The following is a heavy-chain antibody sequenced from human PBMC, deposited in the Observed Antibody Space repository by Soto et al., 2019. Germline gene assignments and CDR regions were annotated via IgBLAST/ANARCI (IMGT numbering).Heavy chain of an antibody. Sequence: EVQLVESGGGLVQRGGSLRLSCEASGFTFSNYWMHWVRQVPGKGLVWVSRLNPDGSSPDYTDSVRGRFTISRDNAKNTLFLQMNSLRAEDTAVYYYARADPNCSGNNCPSIEYWGQGTLVTVSS. CDR1: GFTFSNYW. V-gene: IGHV3-74*01. CDR2: LNPDGSSP. J-gene: IGHJ4*02. CDR3: ARADPNCSGNNCPSIEY. D-gene: IGHD2-2*01.